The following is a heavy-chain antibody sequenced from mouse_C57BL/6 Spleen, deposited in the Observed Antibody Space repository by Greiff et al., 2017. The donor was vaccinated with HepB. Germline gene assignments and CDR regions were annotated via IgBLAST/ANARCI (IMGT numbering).Heavy chain of an antibody. D-gene: IGHD1-1*01. CDR3: ARGIYYYGSSYVYFDY. CDR1: GFTFSSYA. V-gene: IGHV5-4*01. CDR2: ISDGGSYT. Sequence: EVQLVESGGGLVKPGGSLKLSCAASGFTFSSYAMSWVRQTPEKRLEWVATISDGGSYTYYPDNVKGRFTISRDNAKNNLYLQMSHLKSEDTAMYYCARGIYYYGSSYVYFDYWGQGTTLTVSS. J-gene: IGHJ2*01.